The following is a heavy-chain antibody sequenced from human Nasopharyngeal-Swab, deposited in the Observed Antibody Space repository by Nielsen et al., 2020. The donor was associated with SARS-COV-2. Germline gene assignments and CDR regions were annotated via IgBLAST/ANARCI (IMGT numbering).Heavy chain of an antibody. CDR2: ASPLNGRT. J-gene: IGHJ4*02. D-gene: IGHD1-1*01. CDR1: GYTFTNYG. V-gene: IGHV1-18*01. Sequence: ASVKVSCKASGYTFTNYGVSWVRQAPGQGLEWMGWASPLNGRTNYIQKFQGRIIMTTDTSTNTAFMELTDLTSDDTAVYYCATDHWNRFDYWGQGTQVTVSS. CDR3: ATDHWNRFDY.